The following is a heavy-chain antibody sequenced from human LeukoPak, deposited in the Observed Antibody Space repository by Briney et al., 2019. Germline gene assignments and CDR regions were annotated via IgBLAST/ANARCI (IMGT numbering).Heavy chain of an antibody. J-gene: IGHJ6*02. CDR1: GYTFTSYD. V-gene: IGHV1-2*06. D-gene: IGHD2-8*01. Sequence: ASVKVSCKASGYTFTSYDFNWLRQATGQGLEWMGRINPNSGDTNYAQKFQGRVTMTRDTSISTAYMELSRLRSDDTAVYYCARDRSLIIKDYYYYGMDVWGQGTTVTVSS. CDR3: ARDRSLIIKDYYYYGMDV. CDR2: INPNSGDT.